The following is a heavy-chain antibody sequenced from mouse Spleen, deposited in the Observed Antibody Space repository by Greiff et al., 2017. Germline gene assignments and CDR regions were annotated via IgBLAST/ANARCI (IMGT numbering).Heavy chain of an antibody. Sequence: QVQLQQPGAELVRPGASVKLSCKASGYTFTSYWINWVKQRPGQGLEWIGNIYPSDSYTNYNQKFKDKATLTVDKSSSTAYMQLSSPTSEDSGVYYCTRARYDMAWFAYWGQGTLVTVSA. V-gene: IGHV1-69*02. CDR2: IYPSDSYT. J-gene: IGHJ3*01. CDR3: TRARYDMAWFAY. CDR1: GYTFTSYW. D-gene: IGHD2-14*01.